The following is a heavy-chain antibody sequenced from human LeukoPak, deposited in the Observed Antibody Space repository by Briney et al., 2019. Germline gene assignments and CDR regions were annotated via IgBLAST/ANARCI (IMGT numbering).Heavy chain of an antibody. J-gene: IGHJ4*02. D-gene: IGHD3-10*01. Sequence: ASVKVSCKASGYTFTSYGISWVRQAPGQGLEWMGWISAYNGNTNYAQKLQGRVTMTTDTSTSTAYMELRSLRSDDTAVYYCARARYYYGSGRPYYFDXWGQGTLVTVSS. CDR3: ARARYYYGSGRPYYFDX. V-gene: IGHV1-18*01. CDR1: GYTFTSYG. CDR2: ISAYNGNT.